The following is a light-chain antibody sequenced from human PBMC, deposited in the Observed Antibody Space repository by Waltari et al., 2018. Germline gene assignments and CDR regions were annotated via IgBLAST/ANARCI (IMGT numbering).Light chain of an antibody. J-gene: IGLJ2*01. Sequence: QSVLTQPPSVSGAPGQSVTISCTGSSSNIGAGYDVHWYQQLPGTAPKLLIYGPPHRPSGVPDRFPGSKSGTSASLAITGLQAEDEADYYCQSYDRSLSGSVVFGGGTKLTVL. V-gene: IGLV1-40*01. CDR1: SSNIGAGYD. CDR2: GPP. CDR3: QSYDRSLSGSVV.